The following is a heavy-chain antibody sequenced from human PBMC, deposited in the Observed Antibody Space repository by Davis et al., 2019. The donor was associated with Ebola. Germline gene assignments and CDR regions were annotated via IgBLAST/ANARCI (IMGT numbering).Heavy chain of an antibody. J-gene: IGHJ6*04. CDR3: AKDIAVIAASGGVDV. CDR1: GFTFDDYA. V-gene: IGHV3-9*01. Sequence: SLKISCAASGFTFDDYAMHWVRQAPGKGLEWVSGISWNSGSIGYADSVKGRFTISRDNSKNSLYLQMNSLRTEDTALYYCAKDIAVIAASGGVDVWGKGTTVTVSS. D-gene: IGHD6-25*01. CDR2: ISWNSGSI.